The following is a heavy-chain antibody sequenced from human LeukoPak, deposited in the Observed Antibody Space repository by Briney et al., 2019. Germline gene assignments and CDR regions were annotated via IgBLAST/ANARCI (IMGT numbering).Heavy chain of an antibody. D-gene: IGHD3/OR15-3a*01. V-gene: IGHV3-7*03. CDR1: GFTFINYW. Sequence: PGGSLRLSCAASGFTFINYWMSWVRQAPGKGLEWVANIKQDGSEKYYVDSVKDRFTISRDNAKNSLYLQMNSLRADDTALYYCARDHLLDWYYYYVDVWGKGTTVTVSS. CDR3: ARDHLLDWYYYYVDV. J-gene: IGHJ6*03. CDR2: IKQDGSEK.